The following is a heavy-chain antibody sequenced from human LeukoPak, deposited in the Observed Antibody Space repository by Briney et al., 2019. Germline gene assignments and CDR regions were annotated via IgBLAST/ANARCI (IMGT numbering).Heavy chain of an antibody. CDR1: GFTFSSYS. V-gene: IGHV3-21*01. CDR2: ISSSSSYI. D-gene: IGHD3-10*01. Sequence: GGSLRLSCAASGFTFSSYSMNWVRQAPGKELEWVSSISSSSSYIYYADSVKGRFTISRDNAKNSLYLQMNSLRAEDTAVYYCARDRGILWFGELFPWGQGTLVTVSS. CDR3: ARDRGILWFGELFP. J-gene: IGHJ5*02.